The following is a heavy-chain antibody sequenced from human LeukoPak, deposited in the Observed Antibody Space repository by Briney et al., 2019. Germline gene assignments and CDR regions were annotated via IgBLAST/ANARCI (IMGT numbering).Heavy chain of an antibody. CDR2: IIPIFGTA. CDR1: GGTFSSYA. V-gene: IGHV1-69*01. J-gene: IGHJ3*02. CDR3: ARGYYDFWSGYSSNDAFDI. D-gene: IGHD3-3*01. Sequence: SVKFSCKAPGGTFSSYAISWVRQAPGQGLEWMGGIIPIFGTANYAQKFQGRVTITADESTSTAYMELSSLRSEGTAVYYCARGYYDFWSGYSSNDAFDIWGQGTMVTVSS.